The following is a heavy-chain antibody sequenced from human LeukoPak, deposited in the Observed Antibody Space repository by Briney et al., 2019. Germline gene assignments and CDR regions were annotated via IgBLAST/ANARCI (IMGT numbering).Heavy chain of an antibody. Sequence: GGSLRLSCAASGFTVSSNYMTWVRQAPGKGLEWVSAISGSAVITFYADSVKGRFTISRDNSKNTLYLQMNSLRAEDTALYYCAKSRLSGINDAFDIWGQGTMVTVSS. D-gene: IGHD3-3*01. CDR1: GFTVSSNY. CDR2: ISGSAVIT. CDR3: AKSRLSGINDAFDI. V-gene: IGHV3-23*01. J-gene: IGHJ3*02.